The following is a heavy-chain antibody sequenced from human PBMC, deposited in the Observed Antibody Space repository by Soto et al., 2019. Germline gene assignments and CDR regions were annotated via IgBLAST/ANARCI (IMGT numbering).Heavy chain of an antibody. J-gene: IGHJ4*02. Sequence: GGSLRLSCSASGFTFSSYARPWVRQAPGKGLEYVSAISSNRGSTYYADSVNGRFTISIDNSKNTLYLQMSSLIAEDTAVYYCAKGDDSAPLCLAYLDYWGQRTLVTVSS. CDR3: AKGDDSAPLCLAYLDY. CDR1: GFTFSSYA. D-gene: IGHD2-21*02. CDR2: ISSNRGST. V-gene: IGHV3-64D*06.